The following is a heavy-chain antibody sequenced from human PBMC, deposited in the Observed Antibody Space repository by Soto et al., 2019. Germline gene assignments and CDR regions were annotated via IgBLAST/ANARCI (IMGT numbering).Heavy chain of an antibody. V-gene: IGHV3-72*01. CDR3: VRATYFSDSSGYTRCLDY. Sequence: PGGSLRLSCAGSGFTLSGHYIDWVRHAPGKGLEWVGRSRDKPQGYSTAYAASVKGRFTTSRDESKNSAYLQMNSLKTEDTAVYYCVRATYFSDSSGYTRCLDYWGQGTLVTVSS. CDR2: SRDKPQGYST. D-gene: IGHD3-22*01. CDR1: GFTLSGHY. J-gene: IGHJ4*02.